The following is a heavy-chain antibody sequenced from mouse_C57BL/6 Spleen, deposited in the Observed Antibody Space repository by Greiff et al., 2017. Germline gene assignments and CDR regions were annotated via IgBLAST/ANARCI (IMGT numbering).Heavy chain of an antibody. V-gene: IGHV3-1*01. CDR2: ISYSGST. J-gene: IGHJ3*01. CDR3: ARGGAYYSNFSWFAY. CDR1: GYSITSGYD. Sequence: EVKLQESGPGMVKPSQSLSLTCTVTGYSITSGYDWHWIRHFPGNKLEWMGYISYSGSTNYNPSLKSRISITHDTSKNHFFLKLNSVTTEDTATYYCARGGAYYSNFSWFAYWGQGTLVTVSA. D-gene: IGHD2-5*01.